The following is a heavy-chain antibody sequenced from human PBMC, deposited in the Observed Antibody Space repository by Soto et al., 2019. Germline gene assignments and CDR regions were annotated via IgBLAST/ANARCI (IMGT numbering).Heavy chain of an antibody. D-gene: IGHD3-3*01. CDR3: ARADWSGYSHYDAFDI. Sequence: QVQLVQSGAEVKKPGSSVKVSCKASGGTFSSYAISWVRQAPGHGLEGMGGIIPIFGTANYAQKFQGRVTITADESTSTAYMELSSLRSEDTAVYYCARADWSGYSHYDAFDIWGQGTMVTVSS. CDR1: GGTFSSYA. V-gene: IGHV1-69*01. J-gene: IGHJ3*02. CDR2: IIPIFGTA.